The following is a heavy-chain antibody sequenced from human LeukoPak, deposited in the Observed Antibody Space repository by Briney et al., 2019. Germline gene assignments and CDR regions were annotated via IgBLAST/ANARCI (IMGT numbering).Heavy chain of an antibody. CDR2: IYYSGST. CDR3: ARGGRGSVDV. D-gene: IGHD3-10*01. CDR1: GGSISSGGYY. Sequence: PSETLSLTCTVSGGSISSGGYYWSWIRQHPGKGLEWIGYIYYSGSTYYNPSLKSRVTISVDTSKNQFSLKLSSVTAADTAVYYCARGGRGSVDVWGQGTTVTVSS. V-gene: IGHV4-31*03. J-gene: IGHJ6*02.